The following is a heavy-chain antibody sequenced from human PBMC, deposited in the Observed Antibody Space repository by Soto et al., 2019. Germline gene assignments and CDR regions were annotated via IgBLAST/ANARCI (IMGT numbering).Heavy chain of an antibody. CDR2: IYYSGST. D-gene: IGHD5-12*01. V-gene: IGHV4-59*01. J-gene: IGHJ6*02. CDR3: ARAYGGFDNGLDV. Sequence: TLSLTCTVSGDSIRSYYWTWIRQPPGKGLELIGYIYYSGSTRYNPSLKSRVTISVDMSKNQFSLKLSSVIAADTAVYYCARAYGGFDNGLDVWGQGTAVTVSS. CDR1: GDSIRSYY.